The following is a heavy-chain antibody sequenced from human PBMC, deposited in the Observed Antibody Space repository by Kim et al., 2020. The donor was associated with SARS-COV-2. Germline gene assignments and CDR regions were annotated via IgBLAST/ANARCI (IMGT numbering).Heavy chain of an antibody. D-gene: IGHD5-12*01. CDR3: AKGVATIDEEYYFDH. CDR2: IRWDSGSL. V-gene: IGHV3-9*01. Sequence: GGSLRLSCAGSGFRFGDYGMHWVRQVPGKGLEWVSGIRWDSGSLHYADSVKGRFAISRDNAKNSLYLQMTSLRPEDTAFYFCAKGVATIDEEYYFDHWGQGTLVTVSS. CDR1: GFRFGDYG. J-gene: IGHJ4*02.